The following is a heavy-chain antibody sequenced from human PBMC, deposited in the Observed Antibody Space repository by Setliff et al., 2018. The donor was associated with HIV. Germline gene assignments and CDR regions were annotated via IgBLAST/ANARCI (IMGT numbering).Heavy chain of an antibody. CDR3: VRHHDSDFSGDPDWFDP. D-gene: IGHD2-15*01. Sequence: SETLSLTCDVSGDSFTATSHSWAWLRQPAGRGLEWIGHVYSRGNTDYNPSLASRVSILMSTSEIQFSLTLNSVTAADTAVYYCVRHHDSDFSGDPDWFDPWGQGILVTVSS. CDR1: GDSFTATSHS. V-gene: IGHV4-61*09. CDR2: VYSRGNT. J-gene: IGHJ5*02.